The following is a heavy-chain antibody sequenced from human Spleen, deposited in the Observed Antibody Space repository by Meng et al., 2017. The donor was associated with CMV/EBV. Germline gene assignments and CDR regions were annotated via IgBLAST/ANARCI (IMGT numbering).Heavy chain of an antibody. Sequence: VQLQESGPGLVKLSQTLSLTCTVSGGSISSGSYYWSWIRQPAGKVLEWIGRIYTSGGTHYNPSLKSRVTISIDTSKNQFSLKLSSVTAADTAVYYCARDSWAAAGFDYWGQGTLVTVSS. D-gene: IGHD6-13*01. CDR3: ARDSWAAAGFDY. V-gene: IGHV4-61*02. J-gene: IGHJ4*02. CDR2: IYTSGGT. CDR1: GGSISSGSYY.